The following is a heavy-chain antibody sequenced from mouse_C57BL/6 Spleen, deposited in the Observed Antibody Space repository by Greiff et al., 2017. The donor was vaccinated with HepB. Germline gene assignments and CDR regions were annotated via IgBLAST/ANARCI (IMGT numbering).Heavy chain of an antibody. Sequence: DVMLVESEGGLVQPGSSMKLSCTASGFTFSDYYMAWVRQVPEKGLEWVANINYDGSSTYYLDSLKSRFIISRDTAKNILYLQMSSLKSEDTATYYCARERGLGLRPVATGYFDYWGQGTTLTVSS. CDR3: ARERGLGLRPVATGYFDY. J-gene: IGHJ2*01. V-gene: IGHV5-16*01. CDR2: INYDGSST. CDR1: GFTFSDYY. D-gene: IGHD1-1*01.